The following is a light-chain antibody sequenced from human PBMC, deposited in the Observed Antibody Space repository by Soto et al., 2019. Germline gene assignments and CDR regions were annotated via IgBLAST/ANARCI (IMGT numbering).Light chain of an antibody. Sequence: EILMTQSPATLSVSPGERATLSCRASQSVTNNLAWYQQKPGQAPRLLIYDASTRATGLPARFSGSASGTAVTLTISRLQSEDFAVQYRQQYNYRPRTFGQGTKVEVK. CDR1: QSVTNN. CDR2: DAS. V-gene: IGKV3-15*01. J-gene: IGKJ1*01. CDR3: QQYNYRPRT.